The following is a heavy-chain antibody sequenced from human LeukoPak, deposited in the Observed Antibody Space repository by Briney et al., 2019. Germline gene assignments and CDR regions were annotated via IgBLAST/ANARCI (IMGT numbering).Heavy chain of an antibody. CDR2: INYSGTT. CDR3: ARVKVGGFHFDY. V-gene: IGHV4-59*06. J-gene: IGHJ4*02. D-gene: IGHD5-12*01. CDR1: GGSISSYY. Sequence: SETLSLTCTVSGGSISSYYWSWIRQPAGKGLEWIGYINYSGTTYYNPSLKSRVIISVDTSKNQFSLKLSSVTAADTAVYFCARVKVGGFHFDYWGQGTLVTVSS.